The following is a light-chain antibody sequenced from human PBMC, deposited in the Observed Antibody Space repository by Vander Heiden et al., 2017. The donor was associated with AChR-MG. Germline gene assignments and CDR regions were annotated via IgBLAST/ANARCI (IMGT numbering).Light chain of an antibody. CDR3: QQSESNPRT. V-gene: IGKV1-39*01. J-gene: IGKJ4*01. CDR1: QSIRNY. CDR2: ATS. Sequence: DIQMTQSPSALSASVGDRVTITCRASQSIRNYLNWYQQELGKAPKLLIYATSNLQSGVPSRFSGSGSGTDFTLTISSLQPEDFTTYYCQQSESNPRTFGGGTKVEIK.